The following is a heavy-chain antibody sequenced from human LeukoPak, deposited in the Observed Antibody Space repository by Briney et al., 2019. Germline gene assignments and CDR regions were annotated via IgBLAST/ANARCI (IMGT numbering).Heavy chain of an antibody. CDR2: IYHRGST. Sequence: SETLSLTCAVSGSSISSGYYWGWIRQPPGKGLEWIGSIYHRGSTYYNASLQSRVTISVDTSKNQFSLKLSSVTAADTAVYYCARDPTQAYFDYWGQGTLVTVSS. V-gene: IGHV4-38-2*02. CDR1: GSSISSGYY. CDR3: ARDPTQAYFDY. J-gene: IGHJ4*02.